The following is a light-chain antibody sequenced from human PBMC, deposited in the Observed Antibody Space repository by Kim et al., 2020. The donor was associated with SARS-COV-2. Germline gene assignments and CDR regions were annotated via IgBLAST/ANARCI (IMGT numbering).Light chain of an antibody. CDR3: MQGTHWPRYT. CDR1: QSLVHSDGNTY. Sequence: DVVMTQSPLSLPVTLGQPASISCRSSQSLVHSDGNTYLTWLHQRPGQSPRPLIYRVSNRDSGVPDRFSGSGSGTDFTLKIRRVEAEDVGVYYCMQGTHWPRYTLGQGTKLEI. J-gene: IGKJ2*01. V-gene: IGKV2-30*02. CDR2: RVS.